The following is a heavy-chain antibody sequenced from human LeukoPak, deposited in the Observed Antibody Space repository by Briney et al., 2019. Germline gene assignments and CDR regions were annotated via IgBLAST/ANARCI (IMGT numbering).Heavy chain of an antibody. CDR2: ISGYNGNG. J-gene: IGHJ6*02. CDR1: GYTFSSYG. D-gene: IGHD3-22*01. Sequence: GASVNLSCKASGYTFSSYGISWVRQAPGQGLEWIGWISGYNGNGNYAQKVQGRVTMTTDTSTRTAYMELRSLRFDATAVYYCAREGYYDSSGYSQVQYFYYGMDVWGQGTTVTVTS. V-gene: IGHV1-18*01. CDR3: AREGYYDSSGYSQVQYFYYGMDV.